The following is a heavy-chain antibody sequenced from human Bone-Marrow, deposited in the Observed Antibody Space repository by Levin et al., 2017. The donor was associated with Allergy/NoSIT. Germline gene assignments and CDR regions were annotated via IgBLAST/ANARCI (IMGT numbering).Heavy chain of an antibody. J-gene: IGHJ4*02. CDR1: GSPFTTYW. CDR3: ARGGYTGYLPMDRFDF. Sequence: GGSLRLSCTTSGSPFTTYWIGWLRQMPGKGLEWMGIIFPDDSDTRYSPSFQGQVTISADKSTNTAYLQWNSLKASDTAVYFCARGGYTGYLPMDRFDFWGRGTLVTVSS. CDR2: IFPDDSDT. V-gene: IGHV5-51*01. D-gene: IGHD5-12*01.